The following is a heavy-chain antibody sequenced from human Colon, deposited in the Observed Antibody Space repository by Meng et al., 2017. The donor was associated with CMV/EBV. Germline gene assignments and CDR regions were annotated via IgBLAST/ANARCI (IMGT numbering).Heavy chain of an antibody. V-gene: IGHV3-21*01. J-gene: IGHJ6*02. CDR1: GFTFSSYS. D-gene: IGHD6-6*01. CDR3: ARDCIAALGAPRNYYYGMDV. CDR2: ISSSSSYI. Sequence: GESLKISCAASGFTFSSYSMNWVRQAPGKGLEWVSSISSSSSYIYYADSVKGRFTISRDNAKNSLYLQMNSLRAEDTAVYYCARDCIAALGAPRNYYYGMDVWGQGTTVTVSS.